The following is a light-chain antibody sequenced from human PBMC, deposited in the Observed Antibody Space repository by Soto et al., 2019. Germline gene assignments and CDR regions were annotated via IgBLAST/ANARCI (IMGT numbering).Light chain of an antibody. CDR3: QQSNNYPWT. J-gene: IGKJ1*01. CDR1: QYIHNY. CDR2: EAA. Sequence: DIQMTQSPSTLSASVGDRVTITCRASQYIHNYLAWYQQKPCEAPKLRIYEAANLESGVPSRFSGSGTGTEFTLTISSLQPDDFATYYCQQSNNYPWTFGQGTRVEI. V-gene: IGKV1-5*03.